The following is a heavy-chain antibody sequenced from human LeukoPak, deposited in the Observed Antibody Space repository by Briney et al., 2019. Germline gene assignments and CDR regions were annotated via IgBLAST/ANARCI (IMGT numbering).Heavy chain of an antibody. D-gene: IGHD6-13*01. J-gene: IGHJ4*02. CDR1: GYSISSGYY. V-gene: IGHV4-38-2*02. CDR2: IYHSGST. CDR3: ARDGTPIAAAGRFDY. Sequence: PSETLSLTCAVSGYSISSGYYWGWIRQPPGKGLEWIGSIYHSGSTYYNPSLKSRVTISVDTSKNQFPLKLSSVTAADTAVYYCARDGTPIAAAGRFDYWGQGTLVTVSS.